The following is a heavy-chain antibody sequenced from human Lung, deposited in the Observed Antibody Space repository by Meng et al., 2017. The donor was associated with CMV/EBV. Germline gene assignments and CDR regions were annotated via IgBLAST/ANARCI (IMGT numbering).Heavy chain of an antibody. D-gene: IGHD3-9*01. J-gene: IGHJ4*02. V-gene: IGHV4-39*07. CDR1: GGSIMRCRLY. CDR3: ARESYTDYDTLTVYYLFDY. Sequence: QLRVIVARQGCVEHSETLSCNCSVSGGSIMRCRLYVGWTGEPRGKGLVCIRSIYFSGRTYYKPPHKCRVHISVDRSKTLFFLKVISVTAADRPVYYCARESYTDYDTLTVYYLFDYWGQGPLVTVSS. CDR2: IYFSGRT.